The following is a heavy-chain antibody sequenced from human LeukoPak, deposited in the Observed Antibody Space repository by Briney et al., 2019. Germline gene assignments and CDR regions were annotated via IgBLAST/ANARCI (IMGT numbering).Heavy chain of an antibody. V-gene: IGHV3-20*04. J-gene: IGHJ4*02. CDR2: INWNGGST. CDR1: GFTFSSYW. D-gene: IGHD3-22*01. CDR3: ASAYPIYDSSGYPPFY. Sequence: PGGSLRLSCAASGFTFSSYWMSWVRQAPGKGLEWVSGINWNGGSTGYADSVKGRFTISRDNAKNSLYLQMNSLRAEDTALYYCASAYPIYDSSGYPPFYWGQGTLVTVSS.